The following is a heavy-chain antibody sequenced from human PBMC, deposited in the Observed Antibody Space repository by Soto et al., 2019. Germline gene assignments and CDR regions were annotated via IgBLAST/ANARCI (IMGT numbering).Heavy chain of an antibody. CDR1: GGSFSGYY. CDR2: INHSGST. CDR3: ARRARRLVPAALYYFDY. D-gene: IGHD2-2*01. V-gene: IGHV4-34*01. Sequence: PSETLSLTCAVYGGSFSGYYWSWIRQPPGKGLEWIGEINHSGSTNYNPSLKSRVTISVDTSKNQFSLKLSSVTAADTAVYYCARRARRLVPAALYYFDYWGQGTLVTVSS. J-gene: IGHJ4*02.